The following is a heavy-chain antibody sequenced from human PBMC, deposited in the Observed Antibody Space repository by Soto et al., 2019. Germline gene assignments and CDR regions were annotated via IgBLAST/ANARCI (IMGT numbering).Heavy chain of an antibody. J-gene: IGHJ6*02. CDR1: GYTCTSYD. CDR2: MNPNSGNT. D-gene: IGHD6-13*01. Sequence: ASVKVSCKASGYTCTSYDINWVRQATGQGLERMGWMNPNSGNTGYAQKFQGRVTMTRNTSISTAYMELSSLRSEDTAVYYCARVLRYSSSWYSKYYYYGMDAWGQGTTVTVSS. CDR3: ARVLRYSSSWYSKYYYYGMDA. V-gene: IGHV1-8*01.